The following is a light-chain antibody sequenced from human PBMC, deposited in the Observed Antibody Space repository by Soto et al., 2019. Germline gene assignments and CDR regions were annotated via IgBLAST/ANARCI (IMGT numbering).Light chain of an antibody. Sequence: DIQMTQSPSSLSASVGDRVTITCRASEGISSHLTWYQQKPGKAPTLLIYAASSLPNGVPSRFTGSGSGTDFTLTISSLQPEDFAAYYCQQRFSTPPSTFGQGTQLEIK. V-gene: IGKV1-39*01. J-gene: IGKJ5*01. CDR3: QQRFSTPPST. CDR1: EGISSH. CDR2: AAS.